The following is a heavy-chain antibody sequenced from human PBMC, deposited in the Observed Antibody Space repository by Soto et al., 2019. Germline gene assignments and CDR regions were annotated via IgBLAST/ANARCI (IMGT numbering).Heavy chain of an antibody. CDR1: GGSMSGGGYT. CDR2: IFQSGST. CDR3: VRVDSRGGWVLDH. D-gene: IGHD2-15*01. Sequence: QLQLQESGSRLVKSSQTLSLTCAVSGGSMSGGGYTWTWIRQPPGKGLQCIGYIFQSGSTYYNPSLRSRVTISLDMSRNQFSVNLASVTAADTAVYYCVRVDSRGGWVLDHWGRGALVTVSS. V-gene: IGHV4-30-2*01. J-gene: IGHJ4*02.